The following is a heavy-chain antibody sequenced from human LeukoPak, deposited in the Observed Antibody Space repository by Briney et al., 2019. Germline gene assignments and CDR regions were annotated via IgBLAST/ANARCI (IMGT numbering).Heavy chain of an antibody. CDR3: ARPTTVTTISADAFDI. V-gene: IGHV3-21*01. CDR1: GFTFHNNG. D-gene: IGHD4-17*01. CDR2: ISSGGTYK. J-gene: IGHJ3*02. Sequence: GGSLRLSCAASGFTFHNNGMSWVRQAPGKGLEWVSSISSGGTYKYYADSVKGRFTISRDNAQNSLYLQMNSLRAEDSSVYYCARPTTVTTISADAFDIWGQGTMVTVSS.